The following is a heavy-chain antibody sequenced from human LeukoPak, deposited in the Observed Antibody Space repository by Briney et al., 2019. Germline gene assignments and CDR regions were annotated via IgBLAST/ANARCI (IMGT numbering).Heavy chain of an antibody. D-gene: IGHD6-13*01. V-gene: IGHV3-21*01. CDR2: ISSSSSYI. CDR3: AAAGYSSSWYKNSGDY. CDR1: GFTFSSYS. J-gene: IGHJ4*02. Sequence: GGSLRLSCAASGFTFSSYSMNWVRQAPGKGLEWVSSISSSSSYIYYADSVKGRFTISRDNAKNSLYLQMNSLRAEDTAVYYCAAAGYSSSWYKNSGDYWGQGTLVTVSS.